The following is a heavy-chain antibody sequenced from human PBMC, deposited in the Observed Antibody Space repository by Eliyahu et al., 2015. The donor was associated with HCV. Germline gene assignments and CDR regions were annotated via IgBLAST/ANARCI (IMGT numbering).Heavy chain of an antibody. J-gene: IGHJ6*02. Sequence: QVQLVESGGGVVQPGRSLRLSCAASGFTFSSYAXHWVRQAPGKGLEWVAVISYDGSNKYYADSVKGRFTISRDNSKNTLYLQMNSLRAEDTAVYYCARDEVIVGARDYYYGMDVWGQGTTVTVSS. CDR3: ARDEVIVGARDYYYGMDV. V-gene: IGHV3-30-3*01. D-gene: IGHD1-26*01. CDR1: GFTFSSYA. CDR2: ISYDGSNK.